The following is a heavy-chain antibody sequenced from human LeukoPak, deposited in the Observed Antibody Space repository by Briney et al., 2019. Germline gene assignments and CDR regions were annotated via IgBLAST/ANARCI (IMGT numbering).Heavy chain of an antibody. J-gene: IGHJ3*01. CDR2: IKQDDSTQ. Sequence: GGSLRLSCAASGFXFSNYSMTWVRQAPGKGLEWVAKIKQDDSTQYYADSLKGRFTISRDNAKNSLYLQVNSLRAEDTAVYYCASDAFDVWGQGTMVAVSS. CDR1: GFXFSNYS. V-gene: IGHV3-7*05. CDR3: ASDAFDV.